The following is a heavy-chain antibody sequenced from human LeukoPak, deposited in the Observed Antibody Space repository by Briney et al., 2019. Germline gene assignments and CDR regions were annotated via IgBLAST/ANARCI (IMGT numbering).Heavy chain of an antibody. CDR1: GYTFTGYY. D-gene: IGHD2-15*01. Sequence: ASVKVSCKASGYTFTGYYMDWVRQARGQGLEWMGWINPNSGGTNYAQKFQGRVTMIRDTSISTAYMELSRLRSDDTAVYYCAIPLGYCSGGSCYDGVNWFDPWGQGTLVTVSS. CDR3: AIPLGYCSGGSCYDGVNWFDP. V-gene: IGHV1-2*02. CDR2: INPNSGGT. J-gene: IGHJ5*02.